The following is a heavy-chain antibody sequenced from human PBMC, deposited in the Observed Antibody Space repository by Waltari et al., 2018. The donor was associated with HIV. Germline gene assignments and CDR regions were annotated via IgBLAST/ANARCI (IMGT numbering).Heavy chain of an antibody. Sequence: EVQLVDSGGGLVKPGGSLRLSCAASGFTISDAWVSWVRQAPGEGLEWVVRIKSQMDGGTTDYAATMKGKFTISGDESKNTLYLQMNSLKVEDTAMYYCATLGGGTRDYWGQGTLVTVSS. J-gene: IGHJ4*02. CDR3: ATLGGGTRDY. CDR1: GFTISDAW. CDR2: IKSQMDGGTT. D-gene: IGHD3-16*01. V-gene: IGHV3-15*01.